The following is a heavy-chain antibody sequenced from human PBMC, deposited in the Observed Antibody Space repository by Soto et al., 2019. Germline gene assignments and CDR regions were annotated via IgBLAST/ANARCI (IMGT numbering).Heavy chain of an antibody. CDR1: GYTFTGYY. Sequence: ASVKVSCKASGYTFTGYYMHWVRQAPGQGLEWMGWINPNSGGTNYAQKFQGRVTMTRDTSISTAYTELSRLRSDDTAVYYCARDYYDSSGPRGYWFDPWGQGTLVTVSS. CDR2: INPNSGGT. J-gene: IGHJ5*02. D-gene: IGHD3-22*01. CDR3: ARDYYDSSGPRGYWFDP. V-gene: IGHV1-2*02.